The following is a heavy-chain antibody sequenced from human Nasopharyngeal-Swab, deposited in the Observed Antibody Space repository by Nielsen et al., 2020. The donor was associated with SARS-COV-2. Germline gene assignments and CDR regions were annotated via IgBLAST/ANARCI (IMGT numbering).Heavy chain of an antibody. J-gene: IGHJ4*02. V-gene: IGHV3-11*01. CDR3: GRGYSNIDY. CDR1: GFTFSDYY. D-gene: IGHD4-11*01. Sequence: GASLKISCAASGFTFSDYYMSWIRQAPGKGLEWVSFISGSGTSIYYADSVKGRFTISRDNAKNSLFLQMSSLRAEDTAVYYCGRGYSNIDYWGQGTLVTVSS. CDR2: ISGSGTSI.